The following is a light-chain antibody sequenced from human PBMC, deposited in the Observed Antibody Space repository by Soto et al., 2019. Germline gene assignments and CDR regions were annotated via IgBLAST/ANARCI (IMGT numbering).Light chain of an antibody. CDR3: QQSYIAPWT. CDR2: EAS. Sequence: DIQVTQSPSSLSASVRDRVTITCRASQSIGNYLNWYQQKPGKATKLLIYEASTLQTGVPSRFSGGGSGTDFSLTISSLHPEDFAAYYCQQSYIAPWTFGQGTKVEI. CDR1: QSIGNY. J-gene: IGKJ1*01. V-gene: IGKV1-39*01.